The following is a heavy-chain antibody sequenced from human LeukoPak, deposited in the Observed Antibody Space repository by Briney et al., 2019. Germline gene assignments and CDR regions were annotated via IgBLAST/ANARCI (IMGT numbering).Heavy chain of an antibody. Sequence: GGSLRLSCAASGFTFSSYSMNWVRPAPGKGLEWVSSINSSSSYIYYADSVKGRFTISRDNAKNSLYLQMNSLRAEDTAVYYCAREGGDIVGVYDALDIWGQGTMVTVSS. V-gene: IGHV3-21*01. D-gene: IGHD1-26*01. CDR1: GFTFSSYS. CDR2: INSSSSYI. CDR3: AREGGDIVGVYDALDI. J-gene: IGHJ3*02.